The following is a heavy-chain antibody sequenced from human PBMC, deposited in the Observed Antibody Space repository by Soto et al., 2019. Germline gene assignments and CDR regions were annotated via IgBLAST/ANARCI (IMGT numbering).Heavy chain of an antibody. Sequence: SETLSLTCTVSGGSISSGGYYWSWIRQHPGKGLEWIGYIYYSGSTYYNPSLKSRVTITVDTSKNQFSLKLSSVTAADTAVYYCARVAMIDVDYWGQGTLVTVSS. CDR2: IYYSGST. CDR1: GGSISSGGYY. CDR3: ARVAMIDVDY. V-gene: IGHV4-31*03. D-gene: IGHD3-22*01. J-gene: IGHJ4*02.